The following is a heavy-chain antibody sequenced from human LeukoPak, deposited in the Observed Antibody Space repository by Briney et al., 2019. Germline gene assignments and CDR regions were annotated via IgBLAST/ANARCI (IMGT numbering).Heavy chain of an antibody. V-gene: IGHV3-7*01. CDR2: IKQDGSEK. Sequence: ETLSLTCTVSGYSINSGYHWGWIRQPPGKGLEWVANIKQDGSEKYYVDSVKGRFTISRDNAKNSLYLQMNSLRAEDTAVYYCARDLLDYWGQGTLVTVSS. J-gene: IGHJ4*02. CDR3: ARDLLDY. CDR1: GYSINSGYH.